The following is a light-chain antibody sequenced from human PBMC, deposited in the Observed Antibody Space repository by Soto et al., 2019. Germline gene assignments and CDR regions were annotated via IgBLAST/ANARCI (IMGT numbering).Light chain of an antibody. V-gene: IGKV3-20*01. CDR2: GAS. CDR1: QSVSNHY. J-gene: IGKJ1*01. CDR3: QQYGRSPWT. Sequence: EIVLTQPPGTLSLSPGDSATLSCRASQSVSNHYLAWYQQEPGQAPRLLIYGASSRATGIPDRFSGSRSATDCTLTINRLEPEDVSVYYCQQYGRSPWT.